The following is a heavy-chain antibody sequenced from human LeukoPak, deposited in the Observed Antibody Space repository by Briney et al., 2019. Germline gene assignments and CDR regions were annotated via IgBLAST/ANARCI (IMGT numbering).Heavy chain of an antibody. CDR3: GYTNNFYH. D-gene: IGHD3-16*02. CDR1: GLSISGQW. Sequence: GESLRLSCVASGLSISGQWMNWVRQAPGQGLEWVANIKHDGSEEYYADSVKGRFTVSRDDGRNSVSLQMNSVRAEDTAVYYCGYTNNFYHWGQGTLVVVSS. J-gene: IGHJ4*02. V-gene: IGHV3-7*01. CDR2: IKHDGSEE.